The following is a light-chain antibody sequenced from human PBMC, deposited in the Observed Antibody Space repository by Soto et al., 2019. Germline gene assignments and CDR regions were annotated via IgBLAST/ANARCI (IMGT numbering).Light chain of an antibody. CDR1: SSDVGGYKY. J-gene: IGLJ2*01. CDR3: SSYTSSSTLGVV. V-gene: IGLV2-14*01. Sequence: QAVVTQPASVSGSPGQAITISCTGTSSDVGGYKYVSWYQQHPGKAPKLMIYEVSNRPSGVSNRFSGSKSGNTASLTISGLQAEDEADYYCSSYTSSSTLGVVFGGGTKVTVL. CDR2: EVS.